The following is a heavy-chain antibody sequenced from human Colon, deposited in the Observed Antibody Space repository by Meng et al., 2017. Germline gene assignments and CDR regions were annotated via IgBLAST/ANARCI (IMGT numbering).Heavy chain of an antibody. V-gene: IGHV4-34*01. CDR3: ARGIPFEGPYYGY. J-gene: IGHJ4*02. Sequence: QLQLPQCGAGLLQPSERLSLNCAVYGGSFSGYYWSWIRQPPGKGLEWIGEINHRGSTNYNPSLKSRVTISVDTSKNQFSLKLSSVTAADTAVYYCARGIPFEGPYYGYWGQGTLVTVSS. CDR2: INHRGST. D-gene: IGHD3-16*01. CDR1: GGSFSGYY.